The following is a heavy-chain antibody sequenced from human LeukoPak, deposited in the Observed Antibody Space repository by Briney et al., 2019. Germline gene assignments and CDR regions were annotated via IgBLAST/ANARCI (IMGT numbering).Heavy chain of an antibody. Sequence: SETLSLTCAVSGGSISSSNWWRWVRQPPGKGLEWIGEIYHSGSTNYNPSLKSRVTISVDKSKNQFSLKLSSVTAADTAVYYCARGGGTAMDYYYYGMDVWGQGTTVTVSS. D-gene: IGHD5-18*01. J-gene: IGHJ6*02. CDR2: IYHSGST. CDR3: ARGGGTAMDYYYYGMDV. CDR1: GGSISSSNW. V-gene: IGHV4-4*02.